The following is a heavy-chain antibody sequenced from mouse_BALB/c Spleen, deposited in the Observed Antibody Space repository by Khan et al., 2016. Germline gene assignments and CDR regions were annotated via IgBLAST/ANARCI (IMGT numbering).Heavy chain of an antibody. CDR3: ARGLPPDY. Sequence: EVQLQESGPGLVKPSQSLSLTSSVTGYSITSGYYWNWIRQFPGNKLEWMGFISYDGSNNYNPSLKNRISITRDTSKNQFFLKLNSVTAEDTATYFCARGLPPDYWGQGTTLTVSS. J-gene: IGHJ2*01. D-gene: IGHD2-13*01. V-gene: IGHV3-6*02. CDR1: GYSITSGYY. CDR2: ISYDGSN.